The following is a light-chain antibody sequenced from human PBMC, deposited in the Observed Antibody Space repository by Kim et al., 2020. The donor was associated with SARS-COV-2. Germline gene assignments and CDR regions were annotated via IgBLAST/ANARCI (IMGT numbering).Light chain of an antibody. V-gene: IGKV3-15*01. CDR1: QSVRSN. J-gene: IGKJ5*01. CDR3: QQYNDWPPLT. CDR2: DAS. Sequence: SLGERATFSCRASQSVRSNLAWYQQKPGQAPRLLIYDASNRATGIPVRFSGSGSGTEFTLTISSLQSEDFAVYYCQQYNDWPPLTFGQGTRLGIK.